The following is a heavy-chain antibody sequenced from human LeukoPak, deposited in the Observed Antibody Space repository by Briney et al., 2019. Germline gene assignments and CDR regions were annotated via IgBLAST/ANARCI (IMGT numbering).Heavy chain of an antibody. CDR3: AKDRSTRIVGGPYDY. CDR1: GFTFSDYY. V-gene: IGHV3-23*01. CDR2: ISGSGGST. J-gene: IGHJ4*02. D-gene: IGHD1-26*01. Sequence: GGSLRLSCAASGFTFSDYYMSWVRQAPGKGLEWVSAISGSGGSTYYADSVKGRFTISRDNSKNTLYLQMNSLRAEDTAVYYCAKDRSTRIVGGPYDYWGQGTLVTVSS.